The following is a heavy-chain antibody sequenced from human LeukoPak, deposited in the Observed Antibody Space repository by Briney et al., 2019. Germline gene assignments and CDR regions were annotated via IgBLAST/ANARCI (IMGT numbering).Heavy chain of an antibody. D-gene: IGHD3-10*01. CDR1: GFTFSSYA. J-gene: IGHJ4*02. Sequence: GGSLRLSCAASGFTFSSYAMHWVRQAPGKGLEWVAVISYDGSNKYYADSVKGRFTISRDNSKNTLYLQVNSLRAEDTAVYYCARDSYYYGVNYYFDYWGQGTLVTVSS. V-gene: IGHV3-30-3*01. CDR3: ARDSYYYGVNYYFDY. CDR2: ISYDGSNK.